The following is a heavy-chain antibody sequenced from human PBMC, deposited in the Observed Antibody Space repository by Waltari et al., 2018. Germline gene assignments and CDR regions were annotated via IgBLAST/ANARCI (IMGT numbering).Heavy chain of an antibody. V-gene: IGHV3-53*02. CDR3: ARSGGSYREYFQH. Sequence: EVQLVETGGGLIQPGGSLRLSCAASGFTVSSNYMSWVRQAPGKGREWVSVIYSGGSTYYADSVKGRFTISRDNSKNTLYLQMNSLRAEDTAVYYCARSGGSYREYFQHWGQGTLVTVSS. CDR1: GFTVSSNY. J-gene: IGHJ1*01. CDR2: IYSGGST. D-gene: IGHD3-16*02.